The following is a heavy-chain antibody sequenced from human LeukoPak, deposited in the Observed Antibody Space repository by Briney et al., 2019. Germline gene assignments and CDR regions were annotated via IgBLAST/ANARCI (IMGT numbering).Heavy chain of an antibody. CDR3: ARERSSRCSSTSCYSDAFDI. CDR1: GGSISSSNW. V-gene: IGHV4-4*02. CDR2: IYHSGST. Sequence: PSGTLSLTCAVSGGSISSSNWWSWVRQPPGKGLVWIGEIYHSGSTNYNPSLKSRVTISVDKSKNQFSLKVSSVTAADTAMYYCARERSSRCSSTSCYSDAFDIWGQGTMVTVSS. D-gene: IGHD2-2*01. J-gene: IGHJ3*02.